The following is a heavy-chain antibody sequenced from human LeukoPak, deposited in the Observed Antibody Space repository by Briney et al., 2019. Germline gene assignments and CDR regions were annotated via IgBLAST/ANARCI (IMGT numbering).Heavy chain of an antibody. CDR1: GYTFTSYD. Sequence: ASVKVSCKASGYTFTSYDINWVRQATGQGLEWMGWMNPNSGNTGYAQKFQGRVTMTRNTSISTAYMELSSLRSEDTAVYYCARGRGIVVVPAARNWFDPWGQGTLVTVPS. D-gene: IGHD2-2*01. CDR3: ARGRGIVVVPAARNWFDP. V-gene: IGHV1-8*01. J-gene: IGHJ5*02. CDR2: MNPNSGNT.